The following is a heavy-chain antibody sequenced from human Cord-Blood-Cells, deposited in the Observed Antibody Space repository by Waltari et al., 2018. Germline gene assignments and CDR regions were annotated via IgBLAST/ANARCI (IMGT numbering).Heavy chain of an antibody. D-gene: IGHD3-10*01. CDR3: VSSNYYGSGSYYNLFDY. V-gene: IGHV1-69*06. Sequence: QVQLVQSGAEVKKPGSSVKVSCKASGGTFSSYAISWVRQAPGQGLEWMGGIIPIFGTANYAQKCQGRVTITADKSTSTAYMELSSLRSEDTAVYYCVSSNYYGSGSYYNLFDYWGQGTLVTVSS. J-gene: IGHJ4*02. CDR1: GGTFSSYA. CDR2: IIPIFGTA.